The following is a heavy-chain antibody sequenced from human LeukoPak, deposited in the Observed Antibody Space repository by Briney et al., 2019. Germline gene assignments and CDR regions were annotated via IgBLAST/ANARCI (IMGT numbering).Heavy chain of an antibody. V-gene: IGHV3-48*03. CDR2: ISSSGSTI. CDR1: GFTFSSYE. J-gene: IGHJ6*03. D-gene: IGHD4-17*01. CDR3: ARAYYGDYPYYYYYHMDV. Sequence: GGSLRLSCAASGFTFSSYEMNWVRQAPGKGLEWVSYISSSGSTIYYADSVKGRFTISRDNAKNSLYLQMNSLRAEDTAVYYCARAYYGDYPYYYYYHMDVWGKGTTVTVSS.